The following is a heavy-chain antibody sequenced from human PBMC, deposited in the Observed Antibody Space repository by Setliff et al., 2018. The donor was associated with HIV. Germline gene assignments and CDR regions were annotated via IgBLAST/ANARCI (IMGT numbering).Heavy chain of an antibody. J-gene: IGHJ2*01. V-gene: IGHV4-4*08. CDR3: ARSARFFYASGSRRYFDL. D-gene: IGHD3-10*01. Sequence: PSETLSLTCSVSGGSISSYYWSWIRQPPGKGLEWIGYIHTSESSNYNPSLKSRVTFSVDTSKNQFSLKLSSVTAADTAVYYCARSARFFYASGSRRYFDLWGRGTLVTVSS. CDR2: IHTSESS. CDR1: GGSISSYY.